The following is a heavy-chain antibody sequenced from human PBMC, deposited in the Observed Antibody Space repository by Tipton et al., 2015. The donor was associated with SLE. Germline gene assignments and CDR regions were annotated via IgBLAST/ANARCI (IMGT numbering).Heavy chain of an antibody. Sequence: VQLVQSGAEVKKPGESLRISCRGSGYSFTSYWISWVRQMPGKGLEWMGRIDPSDSYTNYSPSFQGHVTISADKSISTAYLQWSSLKASDTAMYYCARQAAARYYMDVWGKGTTVTVSS. J-gene: IGHJ6*03. CDR3: ARQAAARYYMDV. CDR1: GYSFTSYW. CDR2: IDPSDSYT. D-gene: IGHD6-13*01. V-gene: IGHV5-10-1*01.